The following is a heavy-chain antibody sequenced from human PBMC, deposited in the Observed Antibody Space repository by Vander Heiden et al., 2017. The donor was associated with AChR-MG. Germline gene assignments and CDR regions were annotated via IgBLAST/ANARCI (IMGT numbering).Heavy chain of an antibody. J-gene: IGHJ4*02. V-gene: IGHV4-39*01. CDR1: CGPYRSSSYH. D-gene: IGHD3-16*02. Sequence: QLQLQDSRPGLVKPSETLSLPCTGPCGPYRSSSYHWGWIRQPPGKGLEWIGSIYYGGSTNYNPSLKSRVTISVDTSKNQFSLKLSSVTAADTAVYYCARIMITFGGVIARKTIDYWGQGTLVTVSS. CDR2: IYYGGST. CDR3: ARIMITFGGVIARKTIDY.